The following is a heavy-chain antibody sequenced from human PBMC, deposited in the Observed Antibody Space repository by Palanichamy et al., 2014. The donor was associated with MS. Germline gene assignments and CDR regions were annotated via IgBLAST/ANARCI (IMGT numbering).Heavy chain of an antibody. CDR1: GFTFSSYA. V-gene: IGHV3-23*01. Sequence: EVQLLESGGGLVQPGGSLRLSCAASGFTFSSYAMSWVRQAPGKGLEWVSAISGSGGSTYYADSVKGRFTISRDNSKNTLYLQMNSLRAEDTAVCYCARVEGQLWFLIDYWGQGTLVTVSS. D-gene: IGHD5-18*01. J-gene: IGHJ4*02. CDR2: ISGSGGST. CDR3: ARVEGQLWFLIDY.